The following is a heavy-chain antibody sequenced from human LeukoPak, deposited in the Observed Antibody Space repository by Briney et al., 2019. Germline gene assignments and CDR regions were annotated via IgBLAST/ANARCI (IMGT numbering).Heavy chain of an antibody. V-gene: IGHV3-23*01. CDR1: GFTFSNHA. D-gene: IGHD1-26*01. J-gene: IGHJ4*02. Sequence: GGSLRLSCAASGFTFSNHAMSWVRQAPEKGLEWVSGISSSGGSTYSADSVKGRFTISRDNAKNSLYLQMNSLRAEDTAVYYCARGSSLGSRQVDYWGQGTLVTVSS. CDR2: ISSSGGST. CDR3: ARGSSLGSRQVDY.